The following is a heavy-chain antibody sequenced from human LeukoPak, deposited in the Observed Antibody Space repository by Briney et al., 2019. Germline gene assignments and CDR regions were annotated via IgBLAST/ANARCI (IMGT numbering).Heavy chain of an antibody. Sequence: ASVKVSCKASGYTFTGYYMHWVRQAPGQGLEWMGWINPNSGGTNYAQKFQGRVTVTRDTSISTAYMELSRLRSDDTAVYYCARGISGTGTVNWFDPWGQGTLVTVSS. J-gene: IGHJ5*02. CDR2: INPNSGGT. V-gene: IGHV1-2*02. CDR3: ARGISGTGTVNWFDP. D-gene: IGHD1-7*01. CDR1: GYTFTGYY.